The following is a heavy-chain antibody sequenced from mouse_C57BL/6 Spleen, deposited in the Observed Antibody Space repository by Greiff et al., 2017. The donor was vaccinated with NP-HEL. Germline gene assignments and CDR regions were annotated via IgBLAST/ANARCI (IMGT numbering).Heavy chain of an antibody. Sequence: VHVKQSGPELVKPGASVKMSCKASGYTFTDYNMHWVKQSHGKSLEWIGYINPNNGGTSYNQKFKGKATLTVNKSSSTAYMELRSLTSEDSAVYYCARNTMVTYYFDYWGQGTTLTVSS. CDR2: INPNNGGT. CDR1: GYTFTDYN. V-gene: IGHV1-22*01. D-gene: IGHD2-2*01. J-gene: IGHJ2*01. CDR3: ARNTMVTYYFDY.